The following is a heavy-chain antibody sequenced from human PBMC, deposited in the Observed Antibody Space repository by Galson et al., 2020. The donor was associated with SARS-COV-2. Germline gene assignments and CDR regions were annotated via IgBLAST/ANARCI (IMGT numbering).Heavy chain of an antibody. CDR3: ARDRVGYYGSGSYRDYYYYYYMDV. D-gene: IGHD3-10*01. V-gene: IGHV1-3*01. CDR1: GYTFTSYA. J-gene: IGHJ6*03. Sequence: ASVKVSCKASGYTFTSYAMHWVRQAPGQRLEWMGWINAGNGNTKYSQKFQGRVTITRDTSASTAYMELSSLRSEDTAVYYCARDRVGYYGSGSYRDYYYYYYMDVWGKGTTVTVSS. CDR2: INAGNGNT.